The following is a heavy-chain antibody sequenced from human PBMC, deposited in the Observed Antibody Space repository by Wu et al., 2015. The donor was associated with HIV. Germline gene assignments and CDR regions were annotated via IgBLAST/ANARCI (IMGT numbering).Heavy chain of an antibody. V-gene: IGHV1-46*01. Sequence: QVQLVQSGAEVKKPGASVKVSCKASGYTFTSYYMHWVRQAPGQGLEWMGIINPSGGSTSYAQKFQGRVTMTRDTSTSTVYMELSSLRSEDTAVYYCARGLYYYGSGSLVRGFDYWGQGTLVTVSS. D-gene: IGHD3-10*01. J-gene: IGHJ4*02. CDR3: ARGLYYYGSGSLVRGFDY. CDR2: INPSGGST. CDR1: GYTFTSYY.